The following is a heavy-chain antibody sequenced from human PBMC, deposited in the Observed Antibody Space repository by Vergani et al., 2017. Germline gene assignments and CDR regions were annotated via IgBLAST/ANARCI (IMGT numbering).Heavy chain of an antibody. CDR3: ARDCGGYSYGFYYYYYYMDV. CDR1: GFTFSSYW. D-gene: IGHD5-18*01. CDR2: IKQDGSEK. J-gene: IGHJ6*03. V-gene: IGHV3-7*01. Sequence: EVQLVESGGGLVQPGGSLRLSCAASGFTFSSYWMSWVRQAPGKGLEWVANIKQDGSEKDYVDSVKGRFTISRDNAKNSLYLQMNSLRAEDTAVYYCARDCGGYSYGFYYYYYYMDVWGKGTTVTVSS.